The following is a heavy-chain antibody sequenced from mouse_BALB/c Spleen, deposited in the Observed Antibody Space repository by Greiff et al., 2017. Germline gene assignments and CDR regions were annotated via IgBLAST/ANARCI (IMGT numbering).Heavy chain of an antibody. CDR1: GYSITSGYY. CDR3: AIYYGNYGNYYAMDY. Sequence: EVQLVESGPGLVKPSQSLSLTCSVTGYSITSGYYWNWIRQFPGNKLEWMGYISYDGSNNYNPSLKNRISITRDTSKNQFFLKLNSVTTEDTATYYCAIYYGNYGNYYAMDYWGQGTSVTVSS. J-gene: IGHJ4*01. CDR2: ISYDGSN. V-gene: IGHV3-6*02. D-gene: IGHD2-1*01.